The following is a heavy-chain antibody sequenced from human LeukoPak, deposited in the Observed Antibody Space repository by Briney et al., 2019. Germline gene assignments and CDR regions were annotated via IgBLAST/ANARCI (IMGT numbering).Heavy chain of an antibody. CDR1: GGSICSYY. V-gene: IGHV4-4*07. J-gene: IGHJ4*02. CDR3: ARTSPRAATFDY. D-gene: IGHD2-15*01. CDR2: IYASGTT. Sequence: SETLSLTCAVSGGSICSYYWSWLRQPAGKGLEWIGRIYASGTTNYNPSLKSRVTMSVDTSKNQFSLNLNSVTAADTAVYYCARTSPRAATFDYWGQGTLVTVSS.